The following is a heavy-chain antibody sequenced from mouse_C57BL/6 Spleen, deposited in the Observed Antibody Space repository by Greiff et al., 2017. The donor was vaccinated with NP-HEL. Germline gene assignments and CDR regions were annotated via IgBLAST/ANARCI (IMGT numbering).Heavy chain of an antibody. V-gene: IGHV1-52*01. Sequence: VQLQQSGAELVRPGSSVKLSCKASGYTFTSYWMHWVKQRPIQGLEWIGNIDPSDSETHYNQKFKDKATLTVDKSSSTAYMQLSSLTSEDSAVYYCARGTTVEGAWFAYWGQGTLVTVSA. J-gene: IGHJ3*01. CDR3: ARGTTVEGAWFAY. D-gene: IGHD1-1*01. CDR2: IDPSDSET. CDR1: GYTFTSYW.